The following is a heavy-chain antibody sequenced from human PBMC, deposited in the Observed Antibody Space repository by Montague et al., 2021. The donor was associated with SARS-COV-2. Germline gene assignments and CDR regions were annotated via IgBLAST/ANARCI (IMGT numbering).Heavy chain of an antibody. CDR1: GGSISSYY. Sequence: SETLSLTRTLSGGSISSYYFSWIRQPPGKGLEWIGYIYYGGSTNXNPSLKSRVTISVDTSKNQFSLKLSSVTAADTAVYYCARQRRYQLPITIFGVVMADAFDIWGQGTMVTVSS. CDR3: ARQRRYQLPITIFGVVMADAFDI. V-gene: IGHV4-59*08. J-gene: IGHJ3*02. CDR2: IYYGGST. D-gene: IGHD3-3*01.